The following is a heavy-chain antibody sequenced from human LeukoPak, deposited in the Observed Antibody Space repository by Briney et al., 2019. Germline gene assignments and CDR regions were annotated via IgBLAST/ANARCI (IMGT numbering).Heavy chain of an antibody. CDR2: ISYDGSNK. Sequence: GGSLRLSCAASGFTFSSYAMHWVRQAPGKGLEWVAVISYDGSNKYHADSVKGRFTISRDNSKNTLYLQMNSLRAEDTAVYYCARALPYYYDSSQGDAFDIWGQGTMVTVSS. V-gene: IGHV3-30-3*01. D-gene: IGHD3-22*01. CDR3: ARALPYYYDSSQGDAFDI. CDR1: GFTFSSYA. J-gene: IGHJ3*02.